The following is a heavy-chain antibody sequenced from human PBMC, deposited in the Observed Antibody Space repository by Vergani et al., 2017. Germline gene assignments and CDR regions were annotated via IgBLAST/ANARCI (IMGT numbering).Heavy chain of an antibody. CDR1: GFTFSSYS. V-gene: IGHV3-48*02. D-gene: IGHD3-10*01. CDR3: ARDHYYGSGSPFDY. J-gene: IGHJ4*02. CDR2: ISSSSSTI. Sequence: EVQLVESGGGLVQPGGSLRLSCAASGFTFSSYSMNWVRQAPGKGLEWVSYISSSSSTIYYADSVKGRFTISRDNAKNSLYLQMNSLRDEDTAVYYCARDHYYGSGSPFDYWGQGTLVTVSS.